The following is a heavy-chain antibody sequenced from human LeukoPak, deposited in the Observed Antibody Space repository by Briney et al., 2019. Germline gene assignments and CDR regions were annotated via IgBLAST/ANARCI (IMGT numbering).Heavy chain of an antibody. CDR2: INHTGST. CDR1: GGSFSGYY. D-gene: IGHD5-24*01. V-gene: IGHV4-34*01. J-gene: IGHJ3*02. Sequence: PSETLSLTCAVYGGSFSGYYWSWLRQPPGKGLEWSGEINHTGSTNYNPSLKSRVTISVDTSKNQFSLKLSSVTAADTAVYYCARAPYQLRWLQFKAFDIWGQGTMVTVSS. CDR3: ARAPYQLRWLQFKAFDI.